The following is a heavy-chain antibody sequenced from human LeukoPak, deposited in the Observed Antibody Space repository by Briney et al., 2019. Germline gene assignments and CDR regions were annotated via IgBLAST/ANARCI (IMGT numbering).Heavy chain of an antibody. CDR1: GFTLNSYS. CDR3: ARDGGDSGNDY. Sequence: GGSLRLSCAASGFTLNSYSMNWVRQAPGKGLEWVSSISSSSSHIYYADSVKGRFTISRDNAKNSLYLQMNSLRAEDTAVYYCARDGGDSGNDYWGQGTLVTVS. CDR2: ISSSSSHI. D-gene: IGHD4-23*01. J-gene: IGHJ4*02. V-gene: IGHV3-21*01.